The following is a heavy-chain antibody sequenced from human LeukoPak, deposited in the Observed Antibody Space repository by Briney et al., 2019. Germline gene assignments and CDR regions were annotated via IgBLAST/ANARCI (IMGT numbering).Heavy chain of an antibody. CDR1: GGSITSGDSY. Sequence: PSETLSLTCTVSGGSITSGDSYWSWIRQPPGKGLEWIGYIYYTGSTYYNPSLKSRITISVDTSKNQFSLKLSSVTAADTAVYYCARGGGYGDYFTWGQGTLVTVSS. V-gene: IGHV4-30-4*01. CDR3: ARGGGYGDYFT. D-gene: IGHD4-17*01. CDR2: IYYTGST. J-gene: IGHJ5*02.